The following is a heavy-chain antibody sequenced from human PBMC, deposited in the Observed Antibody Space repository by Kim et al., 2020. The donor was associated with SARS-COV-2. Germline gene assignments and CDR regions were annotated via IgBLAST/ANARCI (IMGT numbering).Heavy chain of an antibody. CDR2: IYYSGST. J-gene: IGHJ4*02. V-gene: IGHV4-39*01. Sequence: SETLSLTCTVAGVSISSSSYYWGWIRQPPGKGLEWIGSIYYSGSTYYNPSLKSRVTISVDTSKNQFSLKLSSVTAADTAVYYCARHRWALRYFDWSEFDYWGQRTLVTVSS. CDR3: ARHRWALRYFDWSEFDY. D-gene: IGHD3-9*01. CDR1: GVSISSSSYY.